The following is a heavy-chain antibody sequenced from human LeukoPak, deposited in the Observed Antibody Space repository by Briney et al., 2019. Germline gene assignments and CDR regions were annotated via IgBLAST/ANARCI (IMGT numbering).Heavy chain of an antibody. D-gene: IGHD3-22*01. CDR2: ISWNSGSI. CDR1: GFTFDDYA. V-gene: IGHV3-9*01. Sequence: GRSLRLSCAASGFTFDDYAMHWVRQAPGKGLEWVSGISWNSGSIGYADSVKGRFTISRDNAKNSLYLQMNSLRAEDTALYYCAKDRYYDSSGYYDAGFDYWGQGTLVTVSS. CDR3: AKDRYYDSSGYYDAGFDY. J-gene: IGHJ4*02.